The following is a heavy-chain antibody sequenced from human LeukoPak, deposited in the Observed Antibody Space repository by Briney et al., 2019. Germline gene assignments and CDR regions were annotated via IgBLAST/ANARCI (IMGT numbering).Heavy chain of an antibody. CDR2: ISGSGGST. J-gene: IGHJ4*02. CDR3: AKDDGYYDSSGYYGADY. V-gene: IGHV3-23*01. CDR1: GFTFSSYA. Sequence: GGSLRLSCAASGFTFSSYAMSWVRQAPGKGLEWGSAISGSGGSTYYADSVKGRFTISRDNSKNTLYLQMNSLRAEDTAVYYCAKDDGYYDSSGYYGADYWGQRTLVTVSS. D-gene: IGHD3-22*01.